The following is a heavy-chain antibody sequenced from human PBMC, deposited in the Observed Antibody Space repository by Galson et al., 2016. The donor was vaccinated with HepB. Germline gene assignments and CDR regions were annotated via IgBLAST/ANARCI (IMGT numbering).Heavy chain of an antibody. J-gene: IGHJ3*02. V-gene: IGHV3-23*01. D-gene: IGHD3-9*01. CDR3: AKDRLQYFDWLFPDTFDI. Sequence: SLRLSCAASGFTFSNYAMSWVRQAPGKGLEWVSGISGSGSSTYYPDSVTGRFTISRDNSKNLLYVHMNSLRAEDTAVYYCAKDRLQYFDWLFPDTFDIWGQGTLVTVSS. CDR1: GFTFSNYA. CDR2: ISGSGSST.